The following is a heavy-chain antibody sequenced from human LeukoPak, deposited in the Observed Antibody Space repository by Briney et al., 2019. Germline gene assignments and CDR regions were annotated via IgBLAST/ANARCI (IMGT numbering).Heavy chain of an antibody. D-gene: IGHD3-10*01. CDR2: IYYSGST. V-gene: IGHV4-59*12. Sequence: SETLSLTCTVSGGSISTYYWSWIRQPPGKGLEWIGYIYYSGSTNYNPSLKSRVTISVDTSKNQFSLKLSSVTAADTAVYYCAREMWFGEDYYYYYYMDVWGKGTTVTISS. J-gene: IGHJ6*03. CDR3: AREMWFGEDYYYYYYMDV. CDR1: GGSISTYY.